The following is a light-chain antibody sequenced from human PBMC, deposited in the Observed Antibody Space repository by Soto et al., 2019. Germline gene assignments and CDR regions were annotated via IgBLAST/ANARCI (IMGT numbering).Light chain of an antibody. CDR3: AAWDDSLNGPV. CDR2: YSN. Sequence: QSVLTQPPSVSGTPGQRVTISCSGSRSNIGDNTVNWYQQLPGTAPKLLVYYSNQRPSGVPDRFSGSKSGTSASLAISGLQSEDEAYYYCAAWDDSLNGPVFGGGTQLTVL. CDR1: RSNIGDNT. J-gene: IGLJ2*01. V-gene: IGLV1-44*01.